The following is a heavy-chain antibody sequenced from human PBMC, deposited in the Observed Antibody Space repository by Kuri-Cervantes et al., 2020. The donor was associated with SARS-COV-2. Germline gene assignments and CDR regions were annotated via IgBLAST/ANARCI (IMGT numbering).Heavy chain of an antibody. V-gene: IGHV3-66*01. D-gene: IGHD3-3*01. CDR1: GFTVSSNY. CDR2: IYSGGST. CDR3: ARSPYDFWSGYYTGYYYYYGMDV. Sequence: GESLKISCAASGFTVSSNYMSWVRQAPGKGLEWVSVIYSGGSTYYADSVKGRFTISRDNSKNTLYLQMNSLRAEDTAVYYCARSPYDFWSGYYTGYYYYYGMDVWGQGTTVTVSS. J-gene: IGHJ6*02.